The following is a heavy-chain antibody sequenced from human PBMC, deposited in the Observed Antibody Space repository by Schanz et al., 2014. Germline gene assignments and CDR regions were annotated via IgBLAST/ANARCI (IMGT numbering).Heavy chain of an antibody. J-gene: IGHJ4*02. CDR2: ISSTSTYL. Sequence: EVQLVESGGGLVKPGDSLRLSCAASGFTFSSYTMKWVRQAPGKGLEWVSSISSTSTYLYYADSVKGRFTISRDSARNPLYLPTSSTAAEYTAVYYCARGTTFLCDYWGQGTLVTVSS. D-gene: IGHD3-16*01. CDR1: GFTFSSYT. V-gene: IGHV3-21*01. CDR3: ARGTTFLCDY.